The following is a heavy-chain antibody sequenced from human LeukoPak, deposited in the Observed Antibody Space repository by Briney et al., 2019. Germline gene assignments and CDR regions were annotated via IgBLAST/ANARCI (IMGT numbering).Heavy chain of an antibody. CDR1: GGSISSYY. Sequence: SETLSLTCTVSGGSISSYYWSWIRQPPGKGLEWIGYIYYSGSTNYSPSLKSRVTISVDTSKNQFSLKLSSVTAADTAVYYCARGGVVTAIGGDYWGQGTLVTVSS. CDR3: ARGGVVTAIGGDY. CDR2: IYYSGST. J-gene: IGHJ4*02. D-gene: IGHD2-21*02. V-gene: IGHV4-59*12.